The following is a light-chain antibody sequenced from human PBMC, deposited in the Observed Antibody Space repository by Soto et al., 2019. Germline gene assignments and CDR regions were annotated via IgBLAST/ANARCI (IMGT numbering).Light chain of an antibody. Sequence: EIVLTQSPGTLSLSPGARATLSCRASQSVSSSYLAWYQQKPGQAHRLLIYGASSRATGTPDRFSGSGSGTDFTLTISRLEPEDFSVYYCQQYGSTSWTFGQGTKVEIK. J-gene: IGKJ1*01. CDR2: GAS. CDR1: QSVSSSY. CDR3: QQYGSTSWT. V-gene: IGKV3-20*01.